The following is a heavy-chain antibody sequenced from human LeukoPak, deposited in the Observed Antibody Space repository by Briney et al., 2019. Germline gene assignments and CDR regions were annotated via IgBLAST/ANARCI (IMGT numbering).Heavy chain of an antibody. CDR2: ISAYNGDT. D-gene: IGHD3-10*01. CDR3: VRDWAMVRGVFKSDS. V-gene: IGHV1-18*01. CDR1: GYTFTSYG. Sequence: ASVKVSCKASGYTFTSYGISWVRQAPGQGLEWKGWISAYNGDTNYAQNLQGRVTMTTDTSTSTAYMELRSLRSDDTAVYYCVRDWAMVRGVFKSDSWGQGTLVTVSS. J-gene: IGHJ4*02.